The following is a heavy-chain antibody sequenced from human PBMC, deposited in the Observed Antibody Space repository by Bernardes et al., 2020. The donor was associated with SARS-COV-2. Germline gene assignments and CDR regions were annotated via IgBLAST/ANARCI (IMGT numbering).Heavy chain of an antibody. CDR1: GYTFTGYY. CDR2: INPNSGGT. CDR3: GRGGRTFGGVIVD. Sequence: ASVKVSCKASGYTFTGYYMHWVRQAPGQGLEWMGWINPNSGGTNYAQKFQGWVTMTRDTSISTAYMELSRLRSDDTAVYYCGRGGRTFGGVIVDWGQGTLVTVSS. J-gene: IGHJ4*02. V-gene: IGHV1-2*04. D-gene: IGHD3-16*02.